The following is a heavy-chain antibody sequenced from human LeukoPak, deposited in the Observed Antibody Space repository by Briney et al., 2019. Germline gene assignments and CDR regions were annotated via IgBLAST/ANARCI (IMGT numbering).Heavy chain of an antibody. CDR1: GFTFSNYA. CDR3: AKQSPYGGRFGVDDD. Sequence: GGSLRLSCAASGFTFSNYAMSWVRQAPGKGPEWVSAINTNSGSIYYTDSVKGRLTTSRDNSKNTLYLHMNDLRPEDTAVYSCAKQSPYGGRFGVDDDWGRGTLVTVSS. CDR2: INTNSGSI. J-gene: IGHJ4*02. D-gene: IGHD1-26*01. V-gene: IGHV3-23*01.